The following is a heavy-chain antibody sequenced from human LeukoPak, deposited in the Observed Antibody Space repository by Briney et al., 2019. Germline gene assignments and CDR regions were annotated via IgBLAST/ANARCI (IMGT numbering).Heavy chain of an antibody. Sequence: GGSLRLSCAASGFTFSSYEMTWVRQAPGKGLEWVSVIYSGGSTYYADSVKGRFTISRDNSKSTLYLQMNSLRVEDTAVYYCARGIAVADTGFFDYWGQGTLVTVSS. V-gene: IGHV3-66*01. CDR2: IYSGGST. CDR1: GFTFSSYE. D-gene: IGHD6-19*01. CDR3: ARGIAVADTGFFDY. J-gene: IGHJ4*02.